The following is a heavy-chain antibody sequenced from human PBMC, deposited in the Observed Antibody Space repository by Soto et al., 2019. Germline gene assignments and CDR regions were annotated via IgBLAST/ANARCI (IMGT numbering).Heavy chain of an antibody. CDR2: ISGSGGST. J-gene: IGHJ4*02. Sequence: EVQLLESGGGLVQPGGSLRLSCAASGFTFSSYAMSWVRQAPGKGLEWVSAISGSGGSTYYADSVKGRFTISRDNSKNTLYLQMISLRAEDTAVYYCAKDGRWLQAVFDYWGQGTLVTVSS. CDR3: AKDGRWLQAVFDY. D-gene: IGHD5-12*01. CDR1: GFTFSSYA. V-gene: IGHV3-23*01.